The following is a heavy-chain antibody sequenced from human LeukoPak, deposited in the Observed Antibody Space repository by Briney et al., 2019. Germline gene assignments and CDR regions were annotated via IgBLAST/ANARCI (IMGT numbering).Heavy chain of an antibody. J-gene: IGHJ4*02. D-gene: IGHD3-10*01. CDR2: IRIKANSYAT. CDR1: GLTFSGSA. Sequence: GGSLRLSCAASGLTFSGSAMHWVRQASGKGLEWVGRIRIKANSYATAYAASVKGRFTISRDDSKNTAYLQMNSLKTEDTAVYYCTSRGTPEFGVDYWGQGPWSPSPQ. CDR3: TSRGTPEFGVDY. V-gene: IGHV3-73*01.